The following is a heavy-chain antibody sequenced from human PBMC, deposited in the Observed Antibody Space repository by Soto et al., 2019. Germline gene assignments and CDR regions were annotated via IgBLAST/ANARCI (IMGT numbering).Heavy chain of an antibody. CDR3: ATTGNYGSGTSFRVDS. Sequence: ASVKVSCKASGYTFTGYYVHWVRQAPGQGLEWMGWINPKSGGTIYPQKFQGRVNMTRDTSISTAYMELSSLRFDDTAVYYCATTGNYGSGTSFRVDSWGQGTLVTVSS. CDR2: INPKSGGT. J-gene: IGHJ4*02. V-gene: IGHV1-2*02. CDR1: GYTFTGYY. D-gene: IGHD3-10*01.